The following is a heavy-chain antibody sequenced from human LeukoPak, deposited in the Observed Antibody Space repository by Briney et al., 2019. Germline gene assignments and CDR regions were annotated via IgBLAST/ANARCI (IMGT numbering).Heavy chain of an antibody. J-gene: IGHJ3*02. CDR3: ARDYYDSSGFGAFDI. V-gene: IGHV1-2*02. Sequence: ASVKVSCKASGYTFTAHYMHWVRQAPGQGLEWMGWINPNSGGTEYVQKFQGRVTMTRDTSIRTVFMELSRLTSDDTAVYYCARDYYDSSGFGAFDIWGQGTMVTVSS. CDR1: GYTFTAHY. CDR2: INPNSGGT. D-gene: IGHD3-22*01.